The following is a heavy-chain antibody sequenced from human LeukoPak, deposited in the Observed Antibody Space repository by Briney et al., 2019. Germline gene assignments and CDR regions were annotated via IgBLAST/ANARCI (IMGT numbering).Heavy chain of an antibody. V-gene: IGHV4-34*01. J-gene: IGHJ4*02. CDR3: ARIITMVRGVIVYYFGY. CDR2: INHSGST. D-gene: IGHD3-10*01. CDR1: GGSFSGYY. Sequence: ASETLSLTCAVYGGSFSGYYWSWIRQPPGKGLEWIREINHSGSTNYNPSLKSRVTISVDTSKNQFSLKLSSVTAADTAVYYCARIITMVRGVIVYYFGYWGQGTLVTVSS.